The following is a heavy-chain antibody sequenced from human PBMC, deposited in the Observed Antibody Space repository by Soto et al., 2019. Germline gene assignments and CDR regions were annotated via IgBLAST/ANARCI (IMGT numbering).Heavy chain of an antibody. V-gene: IGHV3-30*18. CDR1: GFSFSSYG. D-gene: IGHD1-1*01. J-gene: IGHJ4*02. CDR2: ISYDGTDE. Sequence: QVQLVESGGGVVQPGRSLRLSCAASGFSFSSYGMHWVRQAPGKGLERVAMISYDGTDEYYADSVKGRFTITRDNSKNAVYLQMDSLRVKDTAADYCAKQESYWNDHFDYWGQGTLVTVSS. CDR3: AKQESYWNDHFDY.